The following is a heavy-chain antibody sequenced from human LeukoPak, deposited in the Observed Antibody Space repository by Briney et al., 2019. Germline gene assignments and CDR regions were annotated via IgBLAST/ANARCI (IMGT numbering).Heavy chain of an antibody. CDR1: GFTFSSYS. V-gene: IGHV3-21*01. J-gene: IGHJ5*02. CDR3: AREGIVAVPAAYNWFDP. D-gene: IGHD2-2*01. CDR2: ISSSSSYI. Sequence: PGGSLRLSCAASGFTFSSYSMNWVRQAPGKGLEWVSSISSSSSYIYYADSVKGRFTISRDNAKNSLYLQMNSLRAEDTAVYYCAREGIVAVPAAYNWFDPWGQGTLVTVSS.